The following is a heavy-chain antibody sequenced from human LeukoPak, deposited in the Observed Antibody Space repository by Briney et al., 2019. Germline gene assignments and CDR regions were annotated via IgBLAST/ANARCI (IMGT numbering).Heavy chain of an antibody. CDR2: ISSTSAYI. J-gene: IGHJ4*02. CDR3: AKSYSVTGTFPALDY. D-gene: IGHD6-19*01. Sequence: GGSLRVSCATSGFTFSNYGMNWVRQAPGKGLDWVSSISSTSAYIYYADSVKGRFTISRDNAKNSLYLQMDSLRAEDTAVYYCAKSYSVTGTFPALDYWGQGTLVTVSS. V-gene: IGHV3-21*01. CDR1: GFTFSNYG.